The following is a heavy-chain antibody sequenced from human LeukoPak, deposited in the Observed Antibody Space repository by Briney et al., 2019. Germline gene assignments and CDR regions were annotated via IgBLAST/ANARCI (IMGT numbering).Heavy chain of an antibody. CDR2: ISSSGSTI. CDR3: ARDKSSSWGYYYYGMDV. CDR1: GFTFSDYY. J-gene: IGHJ6*02. D-gene: IGHD6-13*01. Sequence: PGGSLRLSCAASGFTFSDYYISWIRQAPGKGLEWVSYISSSGSTIYYADSVKGRFTISRDNAKNSLCLQMNSLRAEDTAVYYCARDKSSSWGYYYYGMDVWGQGTTVTVSS. V-gene: IGHV3-11*01.